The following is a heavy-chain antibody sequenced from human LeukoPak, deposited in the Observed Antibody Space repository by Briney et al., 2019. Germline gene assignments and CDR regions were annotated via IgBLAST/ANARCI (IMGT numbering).Heavy chain of an antibody. V-gene: IGHV3-30-3*02. CDR2: ISYDGSNK. D-gene: IGHD6-19*01. J-gene: IGHJ4*02. CDR1: GFTFSSYA. Sequence: GGSLRLSCAASGFTFSSYAMHWVRQAPGKGLEWVAVISYDGSNKYYADSVKGRFTISRDNSENTLYLQVNSLRAEDTAVYYCAKIWSAWYGRGYYFDYWGQGTLVTVSS. CDR3: AKIWSAWYGRGYYFDY.